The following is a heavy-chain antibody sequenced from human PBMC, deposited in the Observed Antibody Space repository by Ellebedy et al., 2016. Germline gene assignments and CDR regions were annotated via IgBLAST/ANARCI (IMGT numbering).Heavy chain of an antibody. CDR2: VSDNYDTT. CDR1: GFSFSRYG. CDR3: ARDRIGDNWYTTFDC. Sequence: GESLKISCAASGFSFSRYGMNWVRQAPGQGLEWLAYVSDNYDTTHYANSVRDRFIISRDNAKASVYLQINNLGTEDTALYYCARDRIGDNWYTTFDCWGQGTLVTVS. D-gene: IGHD1-1*01. V-gene: IGHV3-48*04. J-gene: IGHJ4*02.